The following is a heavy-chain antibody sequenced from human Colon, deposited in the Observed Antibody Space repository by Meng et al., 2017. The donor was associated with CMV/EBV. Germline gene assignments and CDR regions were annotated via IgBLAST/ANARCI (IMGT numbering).Heavy chain of an antibody. Sequence: YGGSFSGYYWTWIRQTPGKGLEWIREINHSGDTNYNPSLKSRATILVDTSKNQLSLNLSSVTAADTAVYYCARGLLTRLRPTNWFDLWGQGALVTVSS. CDR1: GGSFSGYY. CDR3: ARGLLTRLRPTNWFDL. CDR2: INHSGDT. J-gene: IGHJ5*02. D-gene: IGHD2-15*01. V-gene: IGHV4-34*01.